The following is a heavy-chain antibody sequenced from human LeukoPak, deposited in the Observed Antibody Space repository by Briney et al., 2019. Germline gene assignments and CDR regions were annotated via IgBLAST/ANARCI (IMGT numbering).Heavy chain of an antibody. CDR1: GYTFTSCA. V-gene: IGHV7-4-1*02. CDR3: ARESPFGRNDAFDI. Sequence: ASVKVSCKASGYTFTSCAMNWVRQAPGQGLEWMGWINTNTGNPTYAQGFTGRFVFSLDTSVSTAYLQISSLKAEDTAVYYCARESPFGRNDAFDIWGQGTMVTVSS. J-gene: IGHJ3*02. CDR2: INTNTGNP. D-gene: IGHD2-15*01.